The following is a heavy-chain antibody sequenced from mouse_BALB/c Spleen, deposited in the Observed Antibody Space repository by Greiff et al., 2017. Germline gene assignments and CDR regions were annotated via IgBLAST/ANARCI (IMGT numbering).Heavy chain of an antibody. V-gene: IGHV5-6-3*01. CDR1: GFTFSSYG. CDR3: ARDDLYGNYVAWFAY. D-gene: IGHD2-1*01. CDR2: INSNGGST. J-gene: IGHJ3*01. Sequence: EVKLQESGGGLVQPGGSLKLSCAASGFTFSSYGMSWVRQTPDKRLELVATINSNGGSTYYPDSVKGRFTISRDNAKNTLYLQMSSLKSEDTAMYYCARDDLYGNYVAWFAYWGQGTLVTVSA.